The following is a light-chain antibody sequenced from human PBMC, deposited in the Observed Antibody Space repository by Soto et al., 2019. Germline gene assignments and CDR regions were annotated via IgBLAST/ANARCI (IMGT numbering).Light chain of an antibody. CDR2: DAS. CDR1: QGISNF. V-gene: IGKV1-27*01. CDR3: QKYNSAPRA. Sequence: DIQMTPSPSSLSSSVGDIVTITCRASQGISNFLAWYQQKPGKVPKLLIYDASTFQSGIPSRFSGSESGTDFTLTISSLQPEDVATYYCQKYNSAPRAFGQGTKVEIK. J-gene: IGKJ1*01.